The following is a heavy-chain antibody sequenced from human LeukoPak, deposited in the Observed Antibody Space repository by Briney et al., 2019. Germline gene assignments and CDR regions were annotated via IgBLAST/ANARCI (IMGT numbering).Heavy chain of an antibody. Sequence: SVKVSCKASGGTFSSYAISWVRQAPGQGLEWMGGIIPIFGTANYAQKFQGRVTITADESTSTAYMELSSLRSEDTAVYYCARSYDFWIHSMDVWGQGTTVTVSS. CDR3: ARSYDFWIHSMDV. J-gene: IGHJ6*02. CDR1: GGTFSSYA. D-gene: IGHD3-3*01. CDR2: IIPIFGTA. V-gene: IGHV1-69*01.